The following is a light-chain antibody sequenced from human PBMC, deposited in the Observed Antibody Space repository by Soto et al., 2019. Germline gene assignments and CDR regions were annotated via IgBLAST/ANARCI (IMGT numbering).Light chain of an antibody. V-gene: IGKV1-8*01. CDR3: QQYYSYPWT. Sequence: AIRMTQSPSSFSASTGDRVTITCRASQGISSYLAWYQQKPGKAPKLLIYAASTLQSGVPSRFSGSGSGTDFPPPLRFLEAEDFATYYCQQYYSYPWTFGQGTKVEIK. J-gene: IGKJ1*01. CDR2: AAS. CDR1: QGISSY.